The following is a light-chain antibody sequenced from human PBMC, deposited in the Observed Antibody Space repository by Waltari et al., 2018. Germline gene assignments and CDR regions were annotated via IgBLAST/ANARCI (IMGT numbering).Light chain of an antibody. CDR1: QSISTY. Sequence: EIVLTQSPATLSLSPGERATLPCRARQSISTYLAWYQQKPSQAPRLLIYNASNRATGIPARFRGSGSGTDFSLTISSLDPEDFAVYYCQQRSSWPRTFGQGTKVESK. CDR2: NAS. CDR3: QQRSSWPRT. J-gene: IGKJ1*01. V-gene: IGKV3-11*01.